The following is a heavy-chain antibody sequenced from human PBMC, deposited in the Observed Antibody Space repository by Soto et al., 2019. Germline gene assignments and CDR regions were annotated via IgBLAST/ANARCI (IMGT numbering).Heavy chain of an antibody. V-gene: IGHV4-34*01. CDR1: GGSFSGYY. Sequence: SETLSLTCAVYGGSFSGYYWSWIRQPPGKGLEWIGEINHSGSTNYNPSLKSRVTISVDTSKNQFSLKLSSVTAADTAVYYCAIGRRAYYYYYMDVWGKGTTVTVSS. J-gene: IGHJ6*03. CDR2: INHSGST. CDR3: AIGRRAYYYYYMDV.